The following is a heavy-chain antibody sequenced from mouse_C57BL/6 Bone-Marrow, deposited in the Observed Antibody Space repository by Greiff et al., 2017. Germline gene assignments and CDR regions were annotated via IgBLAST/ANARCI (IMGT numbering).Heavy chain of an antibody. Sequence: VQLQQPGAELVKPGASVKLSCKASGYTFTSYWMHWVKQRPGQGLEWIGMIHPNSGSTNYNEKFKSKATLTVDKSSSTAYMQLSSLTSEDSAVYYCARSARLTTVVATRDWFAYWGQGTLVTVSA. V-gene: IGHV1-64*01. J-gene: IGHJ3*01. D-gene: IGHD1-1*01. CDR3: ARSARLTTVVATRDWFAY. CDR1: GYTFTSYW. CDR2: IHPNSGST.